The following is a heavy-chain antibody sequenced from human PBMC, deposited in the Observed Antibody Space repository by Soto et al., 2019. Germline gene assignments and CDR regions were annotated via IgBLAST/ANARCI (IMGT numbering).Heavy chain of an antibody. V-gene: IGHV1-18*01. J-gene: IGHJ4*02. D-gene: IGHD3-22*01. Sequence: QVQLVQSGAEVKKPGASVKVSCKSSGYTFTNYGISWVRQAPGQGLEWMGWISTYNGRTNYAQKFQGRVTMSTDTSTSTAYMELRSLTSDDTAVYYCAREAPGDYDTSGYYYDVELDYWGQGTLVTVSS. CDR3: AREAPGDYDTSGYYYDVELDY. CDR2: ISTYNGRT. CDR1: GYTFTNYG.